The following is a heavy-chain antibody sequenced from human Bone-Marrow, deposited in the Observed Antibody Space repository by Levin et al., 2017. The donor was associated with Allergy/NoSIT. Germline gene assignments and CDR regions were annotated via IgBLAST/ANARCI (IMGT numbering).Heavy chain of an antibody. CDR1: GFTFSSYA. V-gene: IGHV3-23*01. D-gene: IGHD5-12*01. J-gene: IGHJ4*02. CDR2: IAASGDSS. Sequence: SCAASGFTFSSYAMTWVRQAPGKGLEWVSAIAASGDSSHYTDSVKGRFTISRDNSKNTLYLQMNSLRAEDTALYYCAKADIVATRVYNSWGQGTLVTVSS. CDR3: AKADIVATRVYNS.